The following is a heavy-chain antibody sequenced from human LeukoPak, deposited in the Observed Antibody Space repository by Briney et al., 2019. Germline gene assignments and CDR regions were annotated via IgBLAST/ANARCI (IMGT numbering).Heavy chain of an antibody. V-gene: IGHV4-38-2*02. CDR3: ARLIMVRGETYFDY. Sequence: SETLSLTCTASGYSISSGYYWGWIRQPPGKGLEWIGSIYHSGSTYYNPSLKSRVTISVDTSKNQFSLKLSSVTAADTAVYYCARLIMVRGETYFDYWGQGTLVTVSS. CDR1: GYSISSGYY. J-gene: IGHJ4*02. CDR2: IYHSGST. D-gene: IGHD3-10*01.